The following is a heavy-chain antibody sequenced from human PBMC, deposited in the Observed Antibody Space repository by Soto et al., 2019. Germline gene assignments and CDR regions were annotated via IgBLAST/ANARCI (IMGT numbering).Heavy chain of an antibody. J-gene: IGHJ4*02. Sequence: GGSLRLSCTASGFTVSYYSVNGVRQAPGRGLEWISYISSTGDLILYADSVKGRFTIARDIAKNSLYLQMDSLRDEDSAVYYCATWAIAVGGEGFWGQGTLVTVSS. D-gene: IGHD2-21*01. CDR3: ATWAIAVGGEGF. V-gene: IGHV3-48*02. CDR1: GFTVSYYS. CDR2: ISSTGDLI.